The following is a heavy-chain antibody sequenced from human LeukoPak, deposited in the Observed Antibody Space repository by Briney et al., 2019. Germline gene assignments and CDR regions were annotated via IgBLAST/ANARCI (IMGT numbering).Heavy chain of an antibody. CDR1: GFTFSSYS. CDR3: ARARTDDTDAFDI. V-gene: IGHV3-21*01. Sequence: PGGSLRLSCAASGFTFSSYSMNWVRQAPGKGLEWVSSISSSSSYIYYADSVKGRFTISRDNAKNSLYLQMNSLRAEDTAVYYCARARTDDTDAFDIWGQGTMVTVSS. CDR2: ISSSSSYI. D-gene: IGHD3-9*01. J-gene: IGHJ3*02.